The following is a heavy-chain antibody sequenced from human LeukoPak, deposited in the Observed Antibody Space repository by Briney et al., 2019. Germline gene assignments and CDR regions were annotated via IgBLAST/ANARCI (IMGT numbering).Heavy chain of an antibody. CDR3: ARAGDGYNFPDY. V-gene: IGHV4-34*01. CDR2: INHSGST. D-gene: IGHD5-24*01. J-gene: IGHJ4*02. CDR1: GGSFSGYY. Sequence: SETLSLTCAVYGGSFSGYYWSWIRQPPGKGLEWIGEINHSGSTNYNPSLKSRVTISVDTSKNQFSLKLSSVTAADTAVYYCARAGDGYNFPDYWGQGTLVTASS.